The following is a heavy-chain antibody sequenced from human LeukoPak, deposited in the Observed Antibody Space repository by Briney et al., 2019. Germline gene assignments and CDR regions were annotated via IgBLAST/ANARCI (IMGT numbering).Heavy chain of an antibody. CDR3: ARGRHCSSTSCRGRYFDY. CDR2: INHSGST. D-gene: IGHD2-2*01. CDR1: GGSFSGYY. Sequence: SETLSLTCAVYGGSFSGYYWSWIRQPPGKGLGWIGEINHSGSTNYNPSLKSRVTISVDTSKNQFSLKLSSVTAADTAVYYCARGRHCSSTSCRGRYFDYWGQGTLVTVSS. J-gene: IGHJ4*02. V-gene: IGHV4-34*01.